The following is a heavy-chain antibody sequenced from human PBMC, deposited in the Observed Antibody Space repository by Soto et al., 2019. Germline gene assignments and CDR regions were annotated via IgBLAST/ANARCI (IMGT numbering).Heavy chain of an antibody. J-gene: IGHJ6*03. CDR2: ISAYNGNT. D-gene: IGHD2-2*01. CDR1: GYTFTSYG. CDR3: ARYIVVVPAAIYYMDV. Sequence: ASVKVSCKASGYTFTSYGISWVRQAPGQGFEWMGWISAYNGNTNYAQKLQGRVTMTTDTSTSTAYMELRSLRSDDTAVYYCARYIVVVPAAIYYMDVWGKGTTVTVSS. V-gene: IGHV1-18*01.